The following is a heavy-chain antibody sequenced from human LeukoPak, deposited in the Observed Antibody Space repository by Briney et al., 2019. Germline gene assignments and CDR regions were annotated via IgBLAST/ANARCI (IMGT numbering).Heavy chain of an antibody. V-gene: IGHV1-69*04. CDR1: GGTFSSYA. CDR3: ARARSGSYDFDY. D-gene: IGHD1-26*01. Sequence: SVKVSCKASGGTFSSYAISWVRQAPGQGLEWMGRIIPILGIANYAQKFQGRVTITADKSTSTAYMELSSLRSEDTAVYYCARARSGSYDFDYWGQGTLVTVSS. J-gene: IGHJ4*02. CDR2: IIPILGIA.